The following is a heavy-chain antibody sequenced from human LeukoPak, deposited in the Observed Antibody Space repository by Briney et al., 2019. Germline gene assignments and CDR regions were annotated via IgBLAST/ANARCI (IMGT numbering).Heavy chain of an antibody. V-gene: IGHV1-69*01. J-gene: IGHJ4*02. D-gene: IGHD6-13*01. CDR3: ASRIAAAGIPDY. CDR2: IIPILGTA. Sequence: GASVKVSCKASGGTFSSYAISWVRQAPGQGLEWMGGIIPILGTANYAQKFQGRVTITADESTSTAYMELSSLRSEDTAVYYCASRIAAAGIPDYWGQGTLVTVSS. CDR1: GGTFSSYA.